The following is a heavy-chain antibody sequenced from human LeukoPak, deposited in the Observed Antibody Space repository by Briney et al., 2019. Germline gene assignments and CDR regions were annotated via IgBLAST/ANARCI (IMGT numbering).Heavy chain of an antibody. D-gene: IGHD6-6*01. J-gene: IGHJ4*02. CDR3: ARNVRAAHFDY. CDR2: IYSGGST. V-gene: IGHV3-53*04. CDR1: GFTVSSNY. Sequence: PGGSLRLSCAASGFTVSSNYMSWVRQAAGKGLEWVSVIYSGGSTYYADSVKGRFTISRHNSKNTLYLQMNSLRAEDTAVYYCARNVRAAHFDYWGQGTLVTVSS.